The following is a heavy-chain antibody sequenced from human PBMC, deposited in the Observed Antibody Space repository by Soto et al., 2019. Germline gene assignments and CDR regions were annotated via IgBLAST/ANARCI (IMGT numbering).Heavy chain of an antibody. Sequence: SETLSLTCAVSGGSFSGYSWSWTRQPPGKGLEWIGEIHQNGGINYNPSLKSRVTISVDMSKNEFSLRLTSVTAADTAIYYCARGGMDWGQGSLVTVSS. CDR2: IHQNGGI. V-gene: IGHV4-34*01. D-gene: IGHD3-10*01. CDR1: GGSFSGYS. J-gene: IGHJ4*02. CDR3: ARGGMD.